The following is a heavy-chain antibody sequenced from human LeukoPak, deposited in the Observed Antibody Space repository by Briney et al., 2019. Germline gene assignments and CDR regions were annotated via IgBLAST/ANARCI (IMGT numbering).Heavy chain of an antibody. Sequence: GGSLRLSCAASGSTFSSYAMYWVRQAPGKGLEYVSAISTNGGSTYYANSVKGRFTISRDNSKNTLYLQMGSLRAEDMAVYYCAGGSSWYRGIDYWGQETLVTVSS. V-gene: IGHV3-64*01. CDR1: GSTFSSYA. D-gene: IGHD6-13*01. CDR3: AGGSSWYRGIDY. CDR2: ISTNGGST. J-gene: IGHJ4*02.